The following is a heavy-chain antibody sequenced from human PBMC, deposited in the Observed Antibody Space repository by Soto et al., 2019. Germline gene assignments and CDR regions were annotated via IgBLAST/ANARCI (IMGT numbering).Heavy chain of an antibody. V-gene: IGHV3-48*02. Sequence: LRLSCGASGFIFSKYSMNWVRQAPGKGLEWLSYISSNSVTIYYADSVRGRFTIFRDNAKNSLYLQMNSLRDEDTAVYYCAREDILGTRSFDYWGQGALVTVSS. CDR2: ISSNSVTI. D-gene: IGHD1-26*01. J-gene: IGHJ4*02. CDR3: AREDILGTRSFDY. CDR1: GFIFSKYS.